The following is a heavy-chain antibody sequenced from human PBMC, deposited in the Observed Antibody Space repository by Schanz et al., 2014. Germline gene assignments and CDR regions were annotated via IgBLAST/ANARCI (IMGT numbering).Heavy chain of an antibody. D-gene: IGHD2-2*01. Sequence: QVQLVESGGGVVQPGGSLRLSCAASGFTFSSYGMHWVRQAPGKGLEWVAVIWYDENNKYYADSVKGRFTMSRDNSKNTLYLQMNSLRAEDTAVYYCAKDSTHIDIVLVPTAIDYWGQGTLVTVSS. V-gene: IGHV3-33*06. CDR3: AKDSTHIDIVLVPTAIDY. CDR2: IWYDENNK. CDR1: GFTFSSYG. J-gene: IGHJ4*02.